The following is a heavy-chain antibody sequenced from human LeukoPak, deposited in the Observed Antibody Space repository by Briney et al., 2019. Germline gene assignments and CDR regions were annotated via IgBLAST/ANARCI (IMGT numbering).Heavy chain of an antibody. CDR1: GYTFTGYY. CDR2: INPNSGGT. J-gene: IGHJ3*02. Sequence: ASVKVSCKASGYTFTGYYMHWVRQAPGQGLEWMGRINPNSGGTNYAQKFQGRVTMTRDTSISTAYMELSRLRSDDTAVYYCASEKTYYDILTGPRGAFDIWGHGTMVTVSS. CDR3: ASEKTYYDILTGPRGAFDI. D-gene: IGHD3-9*01. V-gene: IGHV1-2*06.